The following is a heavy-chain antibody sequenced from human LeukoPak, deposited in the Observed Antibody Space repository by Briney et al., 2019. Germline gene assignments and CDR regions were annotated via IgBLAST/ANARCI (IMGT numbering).Heavy chain of an antibody. CDR1: GYTFTSYG. V-gene: IGHV1-18*01. D-gene: IGHD4-11*01. CDR3: AREGVGYSNYEGDDY. CDR2: ISAYNGNT. Sequence: ASVEVSCKASGYTFTSYGISWVRQAPGQGLEWMGWISAYNGNTNYAQKLQGRVTMTTDTSTSTAYMELRSLRSDDTAVYYCAREGVGYSNYEGDDYWGQGTLVTVSS. J-gene: IGHJ4*02.